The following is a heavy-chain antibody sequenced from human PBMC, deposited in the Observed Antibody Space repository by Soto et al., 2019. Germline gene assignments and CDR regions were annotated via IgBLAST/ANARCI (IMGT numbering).Heavy chain of an antibody. CDR1: GFSLANYP. D-gene: IGHD6-19*01. CDR2: SSPRGDTI. J-gene: IGHJ4*02. V-gene: IGHV3-48*02. CDR3: AKGPHTNVGWPYYFES. Sequence: GGSLRLSCVAYGFSLANYPMNWVRQTPGKGLEWISYSSPRGDTIYYADSVEGRFTISRDNARNSLSLHMSSLRDEDSALYYCAKGPHTNVGWPYYFESWGQGVPVTVSS.